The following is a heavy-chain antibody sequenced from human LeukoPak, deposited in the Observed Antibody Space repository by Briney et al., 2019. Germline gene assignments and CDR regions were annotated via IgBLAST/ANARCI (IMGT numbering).Heavy chain of an antibody. V-gene: IGHV4-59*01. D-gene: IGHD3-22*01. CDR1: GGSISSDY. CDR3: VREYYDSSGYFHY. Sequence: SETLSLTCTVSGGSISSDYWSWIRQPPGKGLEWIGYIYYSGSTNYNPSLKSRLTISVDTSKDQFSLKLSSVTAADTAVYYCVREYYDSSGYFHYWGQGTLVTVPS. CDR2: IYYSGST. J-gene: IGHJ4*02.